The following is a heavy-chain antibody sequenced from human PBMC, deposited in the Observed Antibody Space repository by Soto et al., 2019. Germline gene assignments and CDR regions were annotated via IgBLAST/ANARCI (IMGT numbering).Heavy chain of an antibody. J-gene: IGHJ5*02. CDR1: GGSISSSSYY. CDR2: IYYSGST. Sequence: SETLSLTCTVSGGSISSSSYYWGWIRQPPGKGLEWIGSIYYSGSTYYNPSLKSRVTISVDTSKNQFSLKLSSVTAADTAVYYCARLWRFGELERNWFDPWGQGTLVTVSS. D-gene: IGHD3-10*01. V-gene: IGHV4-39*01. CDR3: ARLWRFGELERNWFDP.